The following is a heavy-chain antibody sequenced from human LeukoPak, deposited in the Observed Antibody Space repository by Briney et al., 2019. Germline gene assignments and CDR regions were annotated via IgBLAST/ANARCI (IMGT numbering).Heavy chain of an antibody. CDR3: ARLANIPAAMWSYYYYMDV. V-gene: IGHV4-59*01. CDR1: GGSISGYY. J-gene: IGHJ6*03. CDR2: IYYSGTT. Sequence: ASETLSLTCTVSGGSISGYYWSWIRQPPGKGLEWIAFIYYSGTTNYNPSLKSRVTISVDTSKNQFSLKLSSVTAADTAVYYCARLANIPAAMWSYYYYMDVWGKGTTVTISS. D-gene: IGHD2-2*01.